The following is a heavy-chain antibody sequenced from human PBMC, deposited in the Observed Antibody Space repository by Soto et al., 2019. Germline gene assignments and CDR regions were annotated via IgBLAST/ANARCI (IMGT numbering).Heavy chain of an antibody. Sequence: ASVKVSCKASGYTFTSYAMHWVRQAPGQRLEWMGWINAGNGNTKYSQKFQGRVTITRDTSASTAYMELSSLRSEDTAVYYCARVIGGLYYFDYRAQGTLVTVSS. J-gene: IGHJ4*02. CDR3: ARVIGGLYYFDY. CDR1: GYTFTSYA. D-gene: IGHD3-16*01. V-gene: IGHV1-3*01. CDR2: INAGNGNT.